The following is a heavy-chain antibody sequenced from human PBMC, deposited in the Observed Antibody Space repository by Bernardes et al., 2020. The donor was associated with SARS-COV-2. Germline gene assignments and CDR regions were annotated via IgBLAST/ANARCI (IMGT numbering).Heavy chain of an antibody. J-gene: IGHJ5*02. CDR3: ATASIVRATSWFDP. CDR1: GYTLTELS. Sequence: ASVKVSCKVSGYTLTELSMHWVRQAPGKGLEWMGGFDPEDGETIYAQKFQGRVTMTEDTSTDTAYMELSSLRSEGTAVYYCATASIVRATSWFDPWGQGTLVTVSS. V-gene: IGHV1-24*01. CDR2: FDPEDGET. D-gene: IGHD1-26*01.